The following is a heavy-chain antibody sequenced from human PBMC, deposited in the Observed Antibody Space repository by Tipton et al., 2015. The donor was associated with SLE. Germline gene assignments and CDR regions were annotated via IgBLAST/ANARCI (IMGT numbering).Heavy chain of an antibody. CDR3: ARHSDLGNYYSALHY. D-gene: IGHD3-10*01. V-gene: IGHV4-61*09. Sequence: TLSLTCTVSGGSISRFRSYWNWIRQPAGKGLEWIGHIYYSGSTNYNPSLKSRVTISVDTSKNQFSLKLNSVTAADTAVYYCARHSDLGNYYSALHYWGQGILVTVSS. J-gene: IGHJ4*02. CDR2: IYYSGST. CDR1: GGSISRFRSY.